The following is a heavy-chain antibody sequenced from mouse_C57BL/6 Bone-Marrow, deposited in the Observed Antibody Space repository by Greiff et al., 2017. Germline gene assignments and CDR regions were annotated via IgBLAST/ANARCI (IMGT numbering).Heavy chain of an antibody. D-gene: IGHD1-1*01. J-gene: IGHJ4*01. CDR3: ARMATTVVAPSYAMDY. Sequence: EVKLMESGGGLVKPGGSLKLSCAASGFTFSDYGMHWVRQAPEKGLEWVAYISRGSSTIYYADTVKGRFTISRDNAKNTLFLQMTSLRSEDTAMYYCARMATTVVAPSYAMDYWGQGTSVTFSS. V-gene: IGHV5-17*01. CDR2: ISRGSSTI. CDR1: GFTFSDYG.